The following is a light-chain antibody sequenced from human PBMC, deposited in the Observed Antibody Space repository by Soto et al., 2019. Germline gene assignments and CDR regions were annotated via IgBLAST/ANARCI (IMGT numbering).Light chain of an antibody. CDR2: LNSDGSH. Sequence: QPVLTQSPSASASLGASVKLTCTLRSGHSSYAIAWHQQQPEKGPRYLMKLNSDGSHSQGDGIPDRFSGSSSGAERYLTISSLQSEDEADYYCQTWGTGIHVVFGGGTQLTVL. J-gene: IGLJ2*01. CDR1: SGHSSYA. CDR3: QTWGTGIHVV. V-gene: IGLV4-69*01.